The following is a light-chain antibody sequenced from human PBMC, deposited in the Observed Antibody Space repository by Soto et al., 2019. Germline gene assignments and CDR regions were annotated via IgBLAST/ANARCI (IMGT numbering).Light chain of an antibody. J-gene: IGLJ2*01. CDR1: SSDVGGYNY. CDR3: SSYAGSNNLGV. Sequence: QSALTQPPSASGSPGQSVTISCTGTSSDVGGYNYVSWYQQHPGKAPKLMIYEVSKRPSGVPHRFSGSKSGNTASLTVSGLQAEDEADYYCSSYAGSNNLGVFGGGTKLTVL. CDR2: EVS. V-gene: IGLV2-8*01.